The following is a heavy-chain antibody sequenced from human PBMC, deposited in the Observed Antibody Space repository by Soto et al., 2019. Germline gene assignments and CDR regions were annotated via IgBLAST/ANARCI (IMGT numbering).Heavy chain of an antibody. Sequence: QITLKESGPTLVKPTQTLTLTCTFSGFSLSTSGVGVGWIRQPPGKALEWLALIYWDDDKRYSPSLKSRLTIAKDTSKTQVVLTMTNMDPVDTSTYYCAHGRIRDWYFDLWGRGTLVTVSS. V-gene: IGHV2-5*02. J-gene: IGHJ2*01. CDR1: GFSLSTSGVG. CDR3: AHGRIRDWYFDL. CDR2: IYWDDDK.